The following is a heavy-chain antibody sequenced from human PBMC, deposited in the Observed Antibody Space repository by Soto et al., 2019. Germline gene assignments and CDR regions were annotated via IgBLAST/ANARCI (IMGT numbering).Heavy chain of an antibody. CDR1: GGSISSSNW. V-gene: IGHV4-4*02. Sequence: SETLSLTCAVSGGSISSSNWWSWVRQPPGKGLEWIGEIYHSGSTNYNPSLKSRVTISVDKSKNQFSLKLSSVTAADTAVYYCARVRSGSYFIPFDYWGQGSLVTVSS. D-gene: IGHD3-10*01. CDR3: ARVRSGSYFIPFDY. J-gene: IGHJ4*02. CDR2: IYHSGST.